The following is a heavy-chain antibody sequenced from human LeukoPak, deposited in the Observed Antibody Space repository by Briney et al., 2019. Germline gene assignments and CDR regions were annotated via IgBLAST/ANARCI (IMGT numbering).Heavy chain of an antibody. CDR1: GFTFSSYE. J-gene: IGHJ4*02. D-gene: IGHD3-9*01. CDR3: ARYDILTSYPYYFDY. Sequence: GGSLRLSCAASGFTFSSYEMNWVRQAPGKGLEWVSYISSSGSTIYYADSVKGRFTISRDNAKNSLYLQMNSLRAEDTAVYYCARYDILTSYPYYFDYWGQGTLVTVSS. V-gene: IGHV3-48*03. CDR2: ISSSGSTI.